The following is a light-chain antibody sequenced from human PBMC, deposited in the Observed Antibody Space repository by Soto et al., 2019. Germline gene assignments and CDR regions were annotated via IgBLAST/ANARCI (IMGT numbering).Light chain of an antibody. V-gene: IGLV1-40*01. J-gene: IGLJ1*01. CDR3: QSYATSLGGSYV. CDR2: GHI. CDR1: SSNIGTGYD. Sequence: QSVLTQPPSVSGAPGQRVTISCTGSSSNIGTGYDVHWYQQLPAKVPKLLISGHINRPSALPDRFSGSKSGTSASLAITGLQAEDEGDYYCQSYATSLGGSYVFGTGTKVTVL.